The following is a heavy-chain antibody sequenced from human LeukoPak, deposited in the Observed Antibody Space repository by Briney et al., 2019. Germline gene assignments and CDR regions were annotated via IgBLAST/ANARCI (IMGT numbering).Heavy chain of an antibody. CDR3: ARGGAAHDAFDI. J-gene: IGHJ3*02. V-gene: IGHV1-8*03. Sequence: ASGKVSCNASGYGFTSCGINWDRQGTGQGQGWMGLMNPNSGNTGYAQKFQGRVTITRNTSISTAYMELSSLRSEDTAVYYCARGGAAHDAFDIWGQGTMVTVSS. CDR1: GYGFTSCG. CDR2: MNPNSGNT. D-gene: IGHD1-26*01.